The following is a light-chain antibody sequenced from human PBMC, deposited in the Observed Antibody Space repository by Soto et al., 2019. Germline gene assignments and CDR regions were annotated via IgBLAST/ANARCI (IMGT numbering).Light chain of an antibody. CDR1: QTIGKF. V-gene: IGKV1-39*01. Sequence: DIQMTQSPSSLSASVGDGVAITFRASQTIGKFLNWYHQKPGKAPNLLIYGASNLQSGVPSRFSGSGSGTEFTLTISSLQPEDFATYYCQQSYTTPPTFGGGTKVDIK. J-gene: IGKJ4*01. CDR2: GAS. CDR3: QQSYTTPPT.